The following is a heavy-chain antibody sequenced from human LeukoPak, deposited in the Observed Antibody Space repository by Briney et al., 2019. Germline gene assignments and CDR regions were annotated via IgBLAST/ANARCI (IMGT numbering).Heavy chain of an antibody. J-gene: IGHJ3*02. V-gene: IGHV4-59*01. Sequence: SETLSLTCTVSGGSISSYYWSWIRQPPGKGLEWIGYIYYSGSTNYNPSLKSRVTISVDTSKNQFSLKLSSVTAADTAVYYCARGMSGWYQAFDIRGQGTMVTVSS. CDR2: IYYSGST. CDR3: ARGMSGWYQAFDI. D-gene: IGHD6-19*01. CDR1: GGSISSYY.